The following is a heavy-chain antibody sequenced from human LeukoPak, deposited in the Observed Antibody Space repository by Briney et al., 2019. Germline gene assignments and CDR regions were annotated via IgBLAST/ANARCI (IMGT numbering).Heavy chain of an antibody. J-gene: IGHJ4*02. CDR1: GYTFTGYY. V-gene: IGHV1-2*02. CDR3: ARSSGYGLRNDY. D-gene: IGHD2-2*01. Sequence: ASVKVSCKASGYTFTGYYMHWVRQAPGQGLEWMGWINPNSGGTNYAQKFQGRVTMTRGTSISTAYMELSRLRSDDTAVYYCARSSGYGLRNDYWGQGTLVTVSS. CDR2: INPNSGGT.